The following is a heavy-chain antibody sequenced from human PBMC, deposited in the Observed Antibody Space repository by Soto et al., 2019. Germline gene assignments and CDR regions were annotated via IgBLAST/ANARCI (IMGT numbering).Heavy chain of an antibody. CDR3: SGEVASGY. J-gene: IGHJ4*02. V-gene: IGHV3-30*03. CDR2: ISRDGGTK. D-gene: IGHD2-21*01. Sequence: QVQLVESGGGVVQPGRSLRLSCAVSGFTVSTYGMHWVRQAPGKGLEWVAVISRDGGTKYYVDSVKGRFTIYRDNSRNTLFLEMNSLGGDDMAVYYCSGEVASGYWGQGTLVTVSS. CDR1: GFTVSTYG.